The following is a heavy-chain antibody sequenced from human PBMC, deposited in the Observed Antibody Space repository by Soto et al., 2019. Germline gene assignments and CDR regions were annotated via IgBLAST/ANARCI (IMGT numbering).Heavy chain of an antibody. Sequence: SETLSLTCTVSGVSISSGDYYWSWIRQPPGKGLEWIGYIYYSGSTYYNPSLKSRVTISVDTSKNQFSLKLSSVTAADTAVYYCAREFQYCISTSCYLDAFDIWGQGTMVTVSS. V-gene: IGHV4-30-4*01. CDR3: AREFQYCISTSCYLDAFDI. J-gene: IGHJ3*02. CDR2: IYYSGST. D-gene: IGHD2-2*01. CDR1: GVSISSGDYY.